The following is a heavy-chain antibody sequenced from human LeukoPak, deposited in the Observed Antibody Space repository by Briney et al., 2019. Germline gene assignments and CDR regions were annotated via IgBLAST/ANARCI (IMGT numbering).Heavy chain of an antibody. D-gene: IGHD3-16*02. J-gene: IGHJ4*02. CDR3: ATFRVITSGGVIVIHHDY. Sequence: ASVKVSCKVSGYTLTELSMHWVRQAPGKGHEWMGGFDPEDGETIYAQKFQGRVTMTEDTSTDTAYMELSSLRSEDTAVYYCATFRVITSGGVIVIHHDYWGQGTLVTVSS. CDR2: FDPEDGET. CDR1: GYTLTELS. V-gene: IGHV1-24*01.